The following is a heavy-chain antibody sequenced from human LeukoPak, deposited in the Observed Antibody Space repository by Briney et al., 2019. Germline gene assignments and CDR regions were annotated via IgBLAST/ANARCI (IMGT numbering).Heavy chain of an antibody. D-gene: IGHD3-22*01. CDR1: GFTFSSHS. CDR3: ARAGGYDSSDDENYYYYYGMDV. J-gene: IGHJ6*02. CDR2: ISSSSSYM. Sequence: PGGSLRLSCAASGFTFSSHSMNWVRQAPGKGLEWVSSISSSSSYMYYADSVKGRFTISRDNAKNSLYLQMNSLRAEDTAVYYCARAGGYDSSDDENYYYYYGMDVWGQGTTVTVSS. V-gene: IGHV3-21*01.